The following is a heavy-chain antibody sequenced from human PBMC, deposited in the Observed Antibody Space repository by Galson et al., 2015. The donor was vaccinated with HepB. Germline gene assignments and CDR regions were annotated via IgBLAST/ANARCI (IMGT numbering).Heavy chain of an antibody. CDR1: GFSFKSFS. CDR2: ISYDGQFS. CDR3: ARDARPFRHGAVYLDS. Sequence: SLRLSCAGSGFSFKSFSMHRVRQSPGKGLEWVAVISYDGQFSYYGKSVEDRFVVSRDNSKDTIYLQMSRVKLNDTGVYFCARDARPFRHGAVYLDSWGQGALVTVSS. D-gene: IGHD6-19*01. V-gene: IGHV3-30*03. J-gene: IGHJ4*02.